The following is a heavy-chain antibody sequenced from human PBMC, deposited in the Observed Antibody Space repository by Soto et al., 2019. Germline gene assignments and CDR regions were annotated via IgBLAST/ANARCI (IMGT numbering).Heavy chain of an antibody. D-gene: IGHD3-3*01. CDR1: GGSISSSNW. CDR3: ARGVTYDFWSGYRDY. J-gene: IGHJ4*02. Sequence: SETLSLTCAVSGGSISSSNWWSWVRQPPGEGLEWIGEIYHSGSTNYNPSLKSRVTISVDKSKNQFSLKLSSVTAADTAVYYCARGVTYDFWSGYRDYWGQGTLVTVSS. CDR2: IYHSGST. V-gene: IGHV4-4*02.